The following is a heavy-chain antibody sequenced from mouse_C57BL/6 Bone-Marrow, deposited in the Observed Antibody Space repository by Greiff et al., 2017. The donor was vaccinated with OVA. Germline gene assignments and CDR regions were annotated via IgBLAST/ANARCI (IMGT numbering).Heavy chain of an antibody. D-gene: IGHD2-4*01. CDR2: IHPNSGST. CDR1: GYTFTSYW. Sequence: QVQLQQPGAELVKPGASVKLSCKASGYTFTSYWMHWVKQRPGQGLEWIGMIHPNSGSTNYNEKFKSKATLTVDKSSSTAYMQLSSLTSEDSAVYYCARPYDYDWDYYAMDYWGPGTSVTVSS. CDR3: ARPYDYDWDYYAMDY. V-gene: IGHV1-64*01. J-gene: IGHJ4*01.